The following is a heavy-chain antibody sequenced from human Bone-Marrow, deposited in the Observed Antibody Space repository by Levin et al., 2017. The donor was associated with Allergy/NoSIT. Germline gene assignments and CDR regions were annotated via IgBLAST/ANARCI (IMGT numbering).Heavy chain of an antibody. V-gene: IGHV1-2*06. J-gene: IGHJ4*02. D-gene: IGHD6-13*01. CDR1: GYTFTGYY. CDR2: INPNSGGT. Sequence: ASVKVSCKASGYTFTGYYMHWVRQAPGQGLEWMGRINPNSGGTNYAQKFQGRVTMTRDTSISTAYMELSRLRSDDTAVYYCARQTPRIAAAGTARGYFDYWGQGTLVTVSS. CDR3: ARQTPRIAAAGTARGYFDY.